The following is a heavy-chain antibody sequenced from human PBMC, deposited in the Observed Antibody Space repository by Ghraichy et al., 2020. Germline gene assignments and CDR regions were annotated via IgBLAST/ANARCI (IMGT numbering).Heavy chain of an antibody. V-gene: IGHV3-11*01. J-gene: IGHJ4*02. Sequence: GESLNISCAASGFTFSDYYMSWIRQAPGKGLEWVSYISSSGSTIYYADSVKGRFTISRDNAKNSLYLQMNSLRAEDTAVYYCARVNDSSGYYDYWGQGTLVTVSS. CDR1: GFTFSDYY. CDR2: ISSSGSTI. D-gene: IGHD3-22*01. CDR3: ARVNDSSGYYDY.